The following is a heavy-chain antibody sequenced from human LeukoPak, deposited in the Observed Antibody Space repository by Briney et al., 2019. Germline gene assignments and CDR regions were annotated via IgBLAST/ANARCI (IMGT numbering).Heavy chain of an antibody. CDR2: IYYSGST. D-gene: IGHD1-14*01. J-gene: IGHJ4*02. CDR1: GGSISSSSYY. CDR3: ATPRSHNRDY. Sequence: SETLSLTCTVSGGSISSSSYYWGWIRQPPGKGLEWIGNIYYSGSTYYNPSLKSRITISIDTSKNQFSLKLSSVTAADTAVYYCATPRSHNRDYWGRGTLVTVSS. V-gene: IGHV4-39*01.